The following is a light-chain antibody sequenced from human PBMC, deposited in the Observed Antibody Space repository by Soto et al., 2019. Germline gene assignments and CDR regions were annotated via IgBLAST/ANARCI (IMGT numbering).Light chain of an antibody. CDR2: DVS. J-gene: IGLJ2*01. CDR3: SSYTKNKTLQ. V-gene: IGLV2-14*01. Sequence: QSALTQPASVSGSPGQSITISCSGTSSDVGGYNFVAWFQQHPGKAPKLMIYDVSIRPSGVSNRFSASKSGNTASLTISXXXXXXEADYYCSSYTKNKTLQFGGGTKLTVL. CDR1: SSDVGGYNF.